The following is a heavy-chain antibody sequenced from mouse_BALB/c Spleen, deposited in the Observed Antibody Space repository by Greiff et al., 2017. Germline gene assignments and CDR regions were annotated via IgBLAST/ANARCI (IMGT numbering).Heavy chain of an antibody. V-gene: IGHV5-6-4*01. J-gene: IGHJ4*01. D-gene: IGHD1-1*01. CDR2: ISSGGSYT. CDR3: AREYYGDYAMDY. Sequence: EVKLVESGGGLVKPGGSLKLSCAASGFTFSSYTMSWVRQTPEKRLEWVATISSGGSYTYYPDTVTGRFTISRDNAKNTLYLEMSSLRSEDTAMYYCAREYYGDYAMDYWGQGTSVTVSS. CDR1: GFTFSSYT.